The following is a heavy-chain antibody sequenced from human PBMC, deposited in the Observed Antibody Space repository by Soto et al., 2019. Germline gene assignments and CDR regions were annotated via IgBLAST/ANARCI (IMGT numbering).Heavy chain of an antibody. J-gene: IGHJ6*04. CDR2: IIPIFGTA. CDR3: ASLGPDCSSTSCPRYYYYYGMDV. D-gene: IGHD2-2*01. V-gene: IGHV1-69*06. Sequence: SVKVSCKASGGTFSSYAISWVRQAPGQGLEWMGGIIPIFGTANYAQKFQGRVTITADKSTSTAYMELSSLRSEDTAVHYCASLGPDCSSTSCPRYYYYYGMDVWG. CDR1: GGTFSSYA.